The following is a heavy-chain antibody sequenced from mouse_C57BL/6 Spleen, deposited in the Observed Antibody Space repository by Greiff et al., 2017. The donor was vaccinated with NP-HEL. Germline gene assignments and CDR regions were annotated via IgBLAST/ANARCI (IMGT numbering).Heavy chain of an antibody. CDR3: VRHDYGSSHWYFDV. CDR2: IRSKSNNYAT. V-gene: IGHV10-1*01. J-gene: IGHJ1*03. D-gene: IGHD1-1*01. CDR1: GFSFNTYA. Sequence: EVQLVESGGGLVQPKGSLKLSCAASGFSFNTYAMNWVRQAPGKGLEWVARIRSKSNNYATYYADSVKDRFTISRDDSESMLYLQMNNLKTEDTAMYYCVRHDYGSSHWYFDVWGTGTTVTVSS.